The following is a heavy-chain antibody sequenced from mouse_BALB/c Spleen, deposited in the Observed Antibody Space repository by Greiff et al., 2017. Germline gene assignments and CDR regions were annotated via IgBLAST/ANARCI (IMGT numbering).Heavy chain of an antibody. CDR1: GYAFTNYL. J-gene: IGHJ3*01. Sequence: VKLMESGAELVRPGTSVKVSCKASGYAFTNYLIEWVKQRPGQGLEWIGVINPGSGGTNYNEKFKGKATLTADKSSSTAYMQLSSLTSDDSAVYFCARAGYDGFAYWGQGTLVTVSA. CDR2: INPGSGGT. V-gene: IGHV1-54*01. D-gene: IGHD2-14*01. CDR3: ARAGYDGFAY.